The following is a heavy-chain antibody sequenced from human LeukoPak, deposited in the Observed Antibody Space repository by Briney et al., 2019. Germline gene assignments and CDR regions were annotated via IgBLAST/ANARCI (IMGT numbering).Heavy chain of an antibody. D-gene: IGHD3-10*01. CDR3: AKPYYYGSRSYMDY. V-gene: IGHV3-30*18. Sequence: PGGPLRLSCAASGFTFSSCGMHWVRQAPGKGLEWVAVISYDGSNTYYADSVKGRFTISRDNSKNMLYLQMNSLRAEDTAVYYCAKPYYYGSRSYMDYWGQGTLVTVSS. CDR2: ISYDGSNT. CDR1: GFTFSSCG. J-gene: IGHJ4*02.